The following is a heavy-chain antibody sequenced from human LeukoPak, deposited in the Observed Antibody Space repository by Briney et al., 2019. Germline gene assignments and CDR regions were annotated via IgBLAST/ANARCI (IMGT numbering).Heavy chain of an antibody. Sequence: ASVKVSCKASGYTFTDYYIHWVRQAPGQGLEYLGWTNPNSGATNYAQKFQGRVTMSRDTSVRTAYMELSRLRSDDTAVYYCARDHYGHVYWGQGTLVTVSS. CDR1: GYTFTDYY. J-gene: IGHJ4*02. CDR3: ARDHYGHVY. CDR2: TNPNSGAT. D-gene: IGHD3-10*01. V-gene: IGHV1-2*02.